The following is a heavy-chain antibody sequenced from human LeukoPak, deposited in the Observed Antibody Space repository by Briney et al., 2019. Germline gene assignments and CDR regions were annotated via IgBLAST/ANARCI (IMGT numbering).Heavy chain of an antibody. CDR1: GYTFTGYY. J-gene: IGHJ5*02. Sequence: ASVKVSCKASGYTFTGYYMHWVRQAPGQGLEWMGWINPNSGGTNYAQKFQGRVTMTRDMSTSTVYMELSSLRSEDTAVYYCARVPAHDSRKFDPWGQGTLVTVSS. CDR2: INPNSGGT. V-gene: IGHV1-2*02. CDR3: ARVPAHDSRKFDP. D-gene: IGHD3-22*01.